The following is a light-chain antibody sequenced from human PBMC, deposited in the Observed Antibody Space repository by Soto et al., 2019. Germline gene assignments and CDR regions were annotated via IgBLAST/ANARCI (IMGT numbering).Light chain of an antibody. V-gene: IGKV3-20*01. CDR3: QQYGTSPRT. J-gene: IGKJ1*01. CDR1: QSVTSNY. Sequence: EIVLTQSPGTLSLSPGERATLSCMASQSVTSNYLAWYQQKPGQAPRLLIYGASSRPTGVPDRFSGSGSGTDFTLTISRLEPEDFAVFYCQQYGTSPRTFGQGTKVEVK. CDR2: GAS.